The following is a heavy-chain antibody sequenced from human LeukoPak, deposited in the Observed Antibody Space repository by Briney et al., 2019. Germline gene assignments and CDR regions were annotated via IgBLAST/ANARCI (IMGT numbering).Heavy chain of an antibody. CDR3: ARVGGGPYYDILTGFDY. J-gene: IGHJ4*02. CDR1: GGSVSSGSYY. CDR2: IYYSGST. V-gene: IGHV4-61*01. Sequence: SETLSLTCTVSGGSVSSGSYYWSWIRQPPGTGLEWIGYIYYSGSTNYNPPLKSRVTISVDTSKNQFSLKLSSVTAADTAVYYCARVGGGPYYDILTGFDYWGQGTLVTVSS. D-gene: IGHD3-9*01.